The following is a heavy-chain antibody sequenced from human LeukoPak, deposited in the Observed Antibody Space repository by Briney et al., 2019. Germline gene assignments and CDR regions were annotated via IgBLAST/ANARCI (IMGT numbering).Heavy chain of an antibody. CDR2: IYYTGST. V-gene: IGHV4-59*01. CDR3: ARSRILGYSYGQFDY. J-gene: IGHJ4*02. Sequence: SETLSLTCTVSGGSISTYYWSWIRQPPGKGLEWIGYIYYTGSTSYNPSLKSRVTMSLDASKNQFSLELNSVTPADTAVYYCARSRILGYSYGQFDYWGQGTLVTVSS. D-gene: IGHD5-18*01. CDR1: GGSISTYY.